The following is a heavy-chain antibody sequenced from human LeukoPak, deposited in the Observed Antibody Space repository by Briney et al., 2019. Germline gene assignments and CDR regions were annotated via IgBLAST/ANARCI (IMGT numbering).Heavy chain of an antibody. D-gene: IGHD6-19*01. CDR3: ARVRGAVADYYYYYMDV. J-gene: IGHJ6*03. V-gene: IGHV3-30*04. CDR1: GFTFSSYV. Sequence: GGSLRLSCAASGFTFSSYVMHWVRQAPGKGLEWVAIISYDGSNEYYADSVRGRFTISRDNSKNTLYLQMNSLRSDDTAVYYCARVRGAVADYYYYYMDVWGKGTTVTVSS. CDR2: ISYDGSNE.